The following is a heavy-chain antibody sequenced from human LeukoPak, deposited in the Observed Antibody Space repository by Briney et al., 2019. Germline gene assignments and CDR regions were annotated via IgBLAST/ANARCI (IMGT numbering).Heavy chain of an antibody. CDR1: GFTFSSYG. CDR2: ISSSGSTI. Sequence: GGSLRLSCAASGFTFSSYGMKWFRQAPGKGLEWVSYISSSGSTIYYADSVKGRFTISRDNAKNSLYLQMNSLRAEDTAVYYCARPEDSSGYPTCFDYWGQGTLVTVSS. CDR3: ARPEDSSGYPTCFDY. D-gene: IGHD3-22*01. V-gene: IGHV3-48*03. J-gene: IGHJ4*02.